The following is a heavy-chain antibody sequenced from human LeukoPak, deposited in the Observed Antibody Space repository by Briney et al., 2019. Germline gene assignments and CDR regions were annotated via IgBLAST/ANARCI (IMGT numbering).Heavy chain of an antibody. CDR2: ISYDGSNN. J-gene: IGHJ6*03. V-gene: IGHV3-30*04. CDR1: GFTFSSYA. D-gene: IGHD3-22*01. CDR3: AKDGGGYYPYYYYYMDV. Sequence: GGSLRLSCAASGFTFSSYAMHWVRQAPGEGLEWVAVISYDGSNNYYADSVKGRFTISRDNSKNTLYLQMNSLRAEDTAVYYCAKDGGGYYPYYYYYMDVWGKGTTVTISS.